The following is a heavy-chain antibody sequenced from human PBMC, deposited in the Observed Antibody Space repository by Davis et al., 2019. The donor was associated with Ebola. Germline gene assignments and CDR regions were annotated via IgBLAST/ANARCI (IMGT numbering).Heavy chain of an antibody. CDR3: ARGGPRASSYFDY. CDR2: ISYDGSNK. J-gene: IGHJ4*02. CDR1: GFTFSSYA. Sequence: GESLKISCAASGFTFSSYAMHWVRQAPGKGLEWVAVISYDGSNKYYADSVKGRFTISRDNSKNTLYLQMNSLRAEDTAVYYCARGGPRASSYFDYWGQGTLVTVSS. V-gene: IGHV3-30-3*01.